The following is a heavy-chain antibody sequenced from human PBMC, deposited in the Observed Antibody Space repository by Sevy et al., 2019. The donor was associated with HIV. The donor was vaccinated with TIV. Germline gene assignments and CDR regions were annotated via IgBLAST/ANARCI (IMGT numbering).Heavy chain of an antibody. Sequence: ASVKVSCKASGYTFTSYDINWVRQATGQGLEWMGWMNPNSGNTGYAQKFQGRVTMTRNTSISTAYMELSSLRSEDTAVYYCARVGVLRGHWIQLWPIDYWGQGTLVTVSS. CDR2: MNPNSGNT. CDR1: GYTFTSYD. D-gene: IGHD5-18*01. CDR3: ARVGVLRGHWIQLWPIDY. J-gene: IGHJ4*02. V-gene: IGHV1-8*01.